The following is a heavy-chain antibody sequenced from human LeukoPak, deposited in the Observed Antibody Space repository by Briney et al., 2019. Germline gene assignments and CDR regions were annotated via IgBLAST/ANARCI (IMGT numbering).Heavy chain of an antibody. CDR1: GFTFSNYW. V-gene: IGHV3-7*03. J-gene: IGHJ4*02. Sequence: GGSLRLSCVASGFTFSNYWMAWVRQAPGKGLEWVANIKQDGSEKYYVDSVKGRFTISRDNAKNSLYLQMNSLKAEDTAVYYCAKGASIVVVPAALGYWGQGTLVTVSS. CDR2: IKQDGSEK. CDR3: AKGASIVVVPAALGY. D-gene: IGHD2-2*01.